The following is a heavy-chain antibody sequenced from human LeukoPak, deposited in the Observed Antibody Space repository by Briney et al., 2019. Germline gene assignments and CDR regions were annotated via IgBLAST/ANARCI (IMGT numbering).Heavy chain of an antibody. Sequence: GGSLRLSCAASEFTFTSYSMNWVRQAPGKGLEWVSYISSSGSTIYYADSVKGRFTISRDNAKNSLYLQINSLRAEDTAVYYCARAYYYESSGHHDYWGQGTLVTVSS. D-gene: IGHD3-22*01. CDR3: ARAYYYESSGHHDY. J-gene: IGHJ4*02. CDR1: EFTFTSYS. CDR2: ISSSGSTI. V-gene: IGHV3-48*04.